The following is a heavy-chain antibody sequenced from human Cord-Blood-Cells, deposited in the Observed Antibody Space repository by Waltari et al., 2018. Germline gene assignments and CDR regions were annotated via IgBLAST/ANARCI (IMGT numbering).Heavy chain of an antibody. D-gene: IGHD2-2*01. CDR1: CGSISSSSYY. J-gene: IGHJ4*02. CDR2: IYYSGST. Sequence: QLQLQESGPGLVKPSETLSLTCTFSCGSISSSSYYWGWFRHPPGKGLGWIGSIYYSGSTYYNPSVKSRVTISVDTSKYQCFLKLSSGTAADTAVYYCARHRDIVVVPAAFDYWGQGTLVTVSS. CDR3: ARHRDIVVVPAAFDY. V-gene: IGHV4-39*01.